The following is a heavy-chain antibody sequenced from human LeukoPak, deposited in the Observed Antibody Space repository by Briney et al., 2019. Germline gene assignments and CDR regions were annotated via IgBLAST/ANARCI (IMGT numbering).Heavy chain of an antibody. Sequence: PSETLSLTCTVSGGSISSYYWSWIRQPAGKGLEWIGRIYTSGSTNYNPSLKSRVTMSVDTSKNQFSLKLSSVTAADTAVYYCARGYCSGGSCYGPEPYWFDPWGQGTLVTVSS. CDR2: IYTSGST. CDR1: GGSISSYY. CDR3: ARGYCSGGSCYGPEPYWFDP. D-gene: IGHD2-15*01. V-gene: IGHV4-4*07. J-gene: IGHJ5*02.